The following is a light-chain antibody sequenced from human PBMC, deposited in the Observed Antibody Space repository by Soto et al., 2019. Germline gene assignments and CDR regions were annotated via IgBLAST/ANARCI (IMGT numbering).Light chain of an antibody. Sequence: QSVLTQPRSVSGSPGQSVTISCTGSSSDVGGYNYVSWYQQLPGKAPQLIIYDVTKRPSGVPDRFSGSKSGNTASLTISGLRAEDEADYYCCSYAGRYSYTFGGGTKLTVL. CDR1: SSDVGGYNY. J-gene: IGLJ2*01. CDR3: CSYAGRYSYT. V-gene: IGLV2-11*01. CDR2: DVT.